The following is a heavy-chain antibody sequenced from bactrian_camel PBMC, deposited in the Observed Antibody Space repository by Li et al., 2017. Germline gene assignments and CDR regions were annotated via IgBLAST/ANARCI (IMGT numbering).Heavy chain of an antibody. CDR2: IHSGGVIT. CDR3: AADMGPMGRGRRCSSYLYEYNY. V-gene: IGHV3S40*01. CDR1: FESPDTNC. Sequence: VQLVESGGGSVQAGGSLTLSCAASFESPDTNCMGWFRQAPGKGLEWVSAIHSGGVITYYLDSVKGRFTISRDNAKNTVYLQMNSLKPEDTAVYYCAADMGPMGRGRRCSSYLYEYNYWGQGTQVTVS. J-gene: IGHJ4*01. D-gene: IGHD4*01.